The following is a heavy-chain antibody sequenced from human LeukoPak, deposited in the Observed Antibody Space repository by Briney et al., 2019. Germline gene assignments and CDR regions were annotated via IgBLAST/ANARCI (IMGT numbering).Heavy chain of an antibody. J-gene: IGHJ6*02. V-gene: IGHV3-30*18. CDR3: AKVSSSWSRRYYYHGMDV. CDR2: ISYDGSNK. Sequence: GRSLRLSCAASGLTFSSYGMHWVRQAPGKGLEWVAVISYDGSNKYYADSVKGRFTISRDNSKNTLYLQMNSLRAEDTAVYYCAKVSSSWSRRYYYHGMDVWGQGTTVTVSS. CDR1: GLTFSSYG. D-gene: IGHD6-13*01.